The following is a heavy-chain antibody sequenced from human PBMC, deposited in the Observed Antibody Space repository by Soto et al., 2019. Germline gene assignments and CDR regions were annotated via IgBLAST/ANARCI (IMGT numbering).Heavy chain of an antibody. J-gene: IGHJ3*02. CDR1: GGTFSSYA. CDR2: IIPIFGTA. Sequence: ASVKVSCKASGGTFSSYAISWVRQAPGQGLEWMGGIIPIFGTANYAQKFQGRVTITADESTSTAYMELSSLRSEDTAVYYCAREGISGGYDFWSGPDDAFDIWGQGTMVTVSS. V-gene: IGHV1-69*13. CDR3: AREGISGGYDFWSGPDDAFDI. D-gene: IGHD3-3*01.